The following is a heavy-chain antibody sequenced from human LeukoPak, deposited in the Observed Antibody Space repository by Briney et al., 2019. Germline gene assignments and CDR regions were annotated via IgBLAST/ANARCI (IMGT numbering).Heavy chain of an antibody. CDR2: INHSGST. Sequence: PSETLSLTCAVYGGSFSGYYWSWIRQPPGKGLEWIGEINHSGSTNYNPSLKSRVTISVDTSKNQFSLKLSSVTAADTAVYYCARCYLDLTVPGYYYMDVWGKGTTVTVSS. V-gene: IGHV4-34*01. CDR1: GGSFSGYY. J-gene: IGHJ6*03. CDR3: ARCYLDLTVPGYYYMDV. D-gene: IGHD2-15*01.